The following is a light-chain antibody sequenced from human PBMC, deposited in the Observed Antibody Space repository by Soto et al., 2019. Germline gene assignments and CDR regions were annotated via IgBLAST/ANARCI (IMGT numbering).Light chain of an antibody. CDR3: QQYNIWPPIT. CDR2: GAS. Sequence: EIVMTQSPATLSVSPGERATLSCRASQSVSSNLAWYQQKPGQAPRLLIFGASTRATGIPVRFSGSGSGTEFTLTISSLQSEDFAVYYCQQYNIWPPITFGQGTRLEIK. CDR1: QSVSSN. J-gene: IGKJ5*01. V-gene: IGKV3-15*01.